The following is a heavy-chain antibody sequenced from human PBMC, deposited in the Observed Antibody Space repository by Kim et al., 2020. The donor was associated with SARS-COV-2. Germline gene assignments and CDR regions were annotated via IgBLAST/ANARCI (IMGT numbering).Heavy chain of an antibody. CDR1: GFTFSNYG. D-gene: IGHD3-9*01. CDR2: VWYDGSKK. Sequence: GGSLRLSCAASGFTFSNYGMHWVRQAPGKGLEWVAVVWYDGSKKYYADSVKGRFTTSRDNSKNTLYLQMNSLGAVDTAVYYCLRDSDIVTGYKRGFGMDVCGHGTPVSVSS. J-gene: IGHJ6*02. CDR3: LRDSDIVTGYKRGFGMDV. V-gene: IGHV3-33*08.